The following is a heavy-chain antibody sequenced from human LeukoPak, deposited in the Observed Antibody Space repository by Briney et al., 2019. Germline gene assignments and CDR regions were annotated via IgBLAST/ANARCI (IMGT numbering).Heavy chain of an antibody. J-gene: IGHJ6*02. Sequence: GASVKVSCKASGYTFTSYDINWVRQATGQGLEWMGWMNPNSGNTGYAQKFQGGVTMTRNTSISTAYMELSSLRSEDTAVYYCARVGAVADNYYYYGMDVWGQGTTVTVSS. V-gene: IGHV1-8*01. CDR2: MNPNSGNT. CDR1: GYTFTSYD. CDR3: ARVGAVADNYYYYGMDV. D-gene: IGHD6-19*01.